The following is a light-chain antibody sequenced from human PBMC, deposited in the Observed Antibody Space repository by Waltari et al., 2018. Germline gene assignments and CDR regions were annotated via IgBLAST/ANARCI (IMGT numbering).Light chain of an antibody. J-gene: IGKJ2*01. CDR1: QSVNNF. Sequence: EIVMTQSPATLSVSPGERATLSCRASQSVNNFLAWYQKKPGQAPRLLIYGASTMATGIPARFSGSGSWTVFTLTISSLHSADFAVYYCQHYNNWPPMYTFGQGTKLEIK. CDR3: QHYNNWPPMYT. V-gene: IGKV3-15*01. CDR2: GAS.